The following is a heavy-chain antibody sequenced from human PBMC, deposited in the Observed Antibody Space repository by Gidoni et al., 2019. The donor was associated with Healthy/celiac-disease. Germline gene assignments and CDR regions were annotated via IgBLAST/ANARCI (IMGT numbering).Heavy chain of an antibody. V-gene: IGHV1-69*01. Sequence: QVQLVQSGAEVKKPGSSVKVSCKASGGTFSSYAISWVRQAPGQGLEWMGGIIPIFGTANYAQKFQGRVTITADESTSTAYMELSSLRSEDTAVYYCARDQFRSVAARGGAFDIWGQGTMVTVSS. CDR1: GGTFSSYA. CDR2: IIPIFGTA. CDR3: ARDQFRSVAARGGAFDI. J-gene: IGHJ3*02. D-gene: IGHD6-6*01.